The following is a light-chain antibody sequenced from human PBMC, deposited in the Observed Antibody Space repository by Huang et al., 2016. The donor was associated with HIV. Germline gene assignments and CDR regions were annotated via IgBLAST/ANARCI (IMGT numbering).Light chain of an antibody. J-gene: IGKJ3*01. CDR2: GGS. CDR3: QQYNNWPPEVT. V-gene: IGKV3-15*01. CDR1: QSISTY. Sequence: EIVLTQSPATLSVSPGERATLSCRASQSISTYLAWYQHKPAQAPRLLIYGGSTRASGIPARFSGSGSGTEFTLTISSLQSEDFAVYYCQQYNNWPPEVTFGPGTKVDIK.